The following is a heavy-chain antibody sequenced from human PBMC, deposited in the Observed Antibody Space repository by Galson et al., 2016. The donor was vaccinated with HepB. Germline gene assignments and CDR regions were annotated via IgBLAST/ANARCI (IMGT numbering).Heavy chain of an antibody. J-gene: IGHJ5*02. CDR1: GFSFNDYG. Sequence: SLRLSCAASGFSFNDYGFHWVRQAPGKGLEWLAMISYGGDIYYTDSVKGRFTISRDNSENTLYPQMNSLSPEDTGVYYCARDWGSSGWYNWFDPWGQGTLVTVSS. CDR2: ISYGGDI. V-gene: IGHV3-30*04. D-gene: IGHD6-19*01. CDR3: ARDWGSSGWYNWFDP.